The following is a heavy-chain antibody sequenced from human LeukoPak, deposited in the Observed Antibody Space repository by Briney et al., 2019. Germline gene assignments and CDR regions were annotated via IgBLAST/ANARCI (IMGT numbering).Heavy chain of an antibody. CDR1: GGSISSGSYY. CDR2: IYTSGST. Sequence: SETLSLTCTVSGGSISSGSYYWSWIRQPAGKGLEWIGRIYTSGSTNYNPSLRSRVTISVDTSKNQFSLKLSSVTAADTAVYYCARGIAAAGTHLDYWGQGTLVTVSS. CDR3: ARGIAAAGTHLDY. V-gene: IGHV4-61*02. J-gene: IGHJ4*02. D-gene: IGHD6-13*01.